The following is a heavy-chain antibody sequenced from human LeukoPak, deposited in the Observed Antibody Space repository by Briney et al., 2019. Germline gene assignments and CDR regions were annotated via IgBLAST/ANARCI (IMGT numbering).Heavy chain of an antibody. CDR3: ARDLLYDSSGHPK. CDR1: GFTFSSYA. V-gene: IGHV3-21*01. J-gene: IGHJ4*02. D-gene: IGHD3-22*01. Sequence: TGGSLRLSCAASGFTFSSYAMSWVRQAPGKGLEWVSFISSSSSYIYYADSVKGRFTISRDNAKNSLYLQMNSLRAEDTAVYYCARDLLYDSSGHPKGGQGTLVTVSS. CDR2: ISSSSSYI.